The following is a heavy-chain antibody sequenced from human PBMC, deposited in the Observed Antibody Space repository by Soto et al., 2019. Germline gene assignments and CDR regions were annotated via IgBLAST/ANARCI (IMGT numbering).Heavy chain of an antibody. D-gene: IGHD5-18*01. J-gene: IGHJ6*02. CDR1: GFTFSSYG. V-gene: IGHV3-30*18. CDR3: AKDRPPIRYSYGPYYYYYGMDV. Sequence: GGSLRLSCAASGFTFSSYGMHWVRQAPGKGLEWVAVISYDGSNKYYADSVKGRFTISRDNSKNTLYLQMNSLRAEDTAVYCCAKDRPPIRYSYGPYYYYYGMDVWGQGTTVTVSS. CDR2: ISYDGSNK.